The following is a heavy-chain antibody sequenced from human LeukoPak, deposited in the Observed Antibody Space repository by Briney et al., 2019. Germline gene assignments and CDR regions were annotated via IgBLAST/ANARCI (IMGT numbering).Heavy chain of an antibody. D-gene: IGHD2-2*01. CDR1: TFDDYG. V-gene: IGHV4-30-4*08. CDR2: IYYSGGA. J-gene: IGHJ4*02. Sequence: TFDDYGMSWVRQAPGKGLEWIGYIYYSGGAYYNPSLKSRVAISVDTSKNQFSLKLSSVTAADTAVYYCARDLSSTSHIDYWGQGTLVTVSS. CDR3: ARDLSSTSHIDY.